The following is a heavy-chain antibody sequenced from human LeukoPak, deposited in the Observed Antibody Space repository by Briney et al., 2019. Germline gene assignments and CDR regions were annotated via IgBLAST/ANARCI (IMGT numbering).Heavy chain of an antibody. CDR2: INPSGGST. CDR1: GYTFTSYY. Sequence: GASVKVSCKASGYTFTSYYMHWVRQAPGQGLEWMGIINPSGGSTSYAQKFQGRVTMTRDTSTSTVYMELSSLRSEDTAVYYCASRYNWNYGAFDIWGQGTMVTVSS. CDR3: ASRYNWNYGAFDI. D-gene: IGHD1-7*01. J-gene: IGHJ3*02. V-gene: IGHV1-46*01.